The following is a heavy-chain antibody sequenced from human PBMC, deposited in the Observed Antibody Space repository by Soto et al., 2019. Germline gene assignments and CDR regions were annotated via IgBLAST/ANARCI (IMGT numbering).Heavy chain of an antibody. CDR3: ARDPTPITIFRVVNLYYYGMDV. Sequence: SVKVSCKASGGTFSSYAISWVRQAPGQGLEWMGGIIPIFGTANYAQKFQGRVTITADESTSTAYMELSSLRSEDTAVYYCARDPTPITIFRVVNLYYYGMDVWGQGTTVTVS. V-gene: IGHV1-69*13. CDR1: GGTFSSYA. CDR2: IIPIFGTA. J-gene: IGHJ6*02. D-gene: IGHD3-3*01.